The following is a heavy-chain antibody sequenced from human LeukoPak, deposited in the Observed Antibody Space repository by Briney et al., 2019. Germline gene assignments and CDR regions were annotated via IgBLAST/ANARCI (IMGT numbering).Heavy chain of an antibody. CDR1: GYSFTSYW. CDR2: IDPSDSYT. D-gene: IGHD3-22*01. Sequence: GESLKISCKGSGYSFTSYWISWVRQMPGKGLEWMGRIDPSDSYTNYSPSFQGHVTISADKSISTAYLQWSSLKASDTAMYYCERQDDSSGYDFDYWGQGTLVTVSS. CDR3: ERQDDSSGYDFDY. J-gene: IGHJ4*02. V-gene: IGHV5-10-1*01.